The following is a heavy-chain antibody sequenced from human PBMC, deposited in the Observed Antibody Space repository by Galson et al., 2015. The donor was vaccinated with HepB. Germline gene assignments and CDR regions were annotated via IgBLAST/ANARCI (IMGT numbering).Heavy chain of an antibody. CDR2: ISYDGSNK. D-gene: IGHD6-6*01. Sequence: SLRLSCAASGFTFSSYGMHWVRQAPGKGLEWVAVISYDGSNKYYADSVKGRFTISRDNSKNTLYLQMNSLRAEDTAVYYCAKCRDSSSPAGYYYMDVWGKGTTVTVSS. V-gene: IGHV3-30*18. CDR3: AKCRDSSSPAGYYYMDV. CDR1: GFTFSSYG. J-gene: IGHJ6*03.